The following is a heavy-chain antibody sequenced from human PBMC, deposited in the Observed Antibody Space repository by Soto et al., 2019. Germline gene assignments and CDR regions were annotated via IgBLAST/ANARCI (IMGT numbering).Heavy chain of an antibody. D-gene: IGHD6-6*01. CDR1: AYTFTSYG. J-gene: IGHJ5*02. CDR2: ITANNVNT. Sequence: GXSVKVSCKTSAYTFTSYGISWVRQAPGQGLEWMGWITANNVNTNYAQKLLGRVTLTSDTSTSTVYMELSSLRSEDTAVYYCAASHTPSSSHWFDPWGQGTLVTASS. CDR3: AASHTPSSSHWFDP. V-gene: IGHV1-18*01.